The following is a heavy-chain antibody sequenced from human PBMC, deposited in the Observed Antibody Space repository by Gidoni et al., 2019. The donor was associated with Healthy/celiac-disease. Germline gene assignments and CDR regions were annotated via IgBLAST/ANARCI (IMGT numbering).Heavy chain of an antibody. J-gene: IGHJ5*02. Sequence: EVQLVESGGGLVQPGGSLRLSCAASGFPFSSYSMNWVRQAPGKGLEWVSYISSSSSTIYYADSVKGRFTISRDNAKNSLYLQMNSLRAEDTAVYYCARLLAGGYNWNFNWFDPWGQGTLVTVSS. CDR1: GFPFSSYS. D-gene: IGHD1-7*01. CDR2: ISSSSSTI. CDR3: ARLLAGGYNWNFNWFDP. V-gene: IGHV3-48*01.